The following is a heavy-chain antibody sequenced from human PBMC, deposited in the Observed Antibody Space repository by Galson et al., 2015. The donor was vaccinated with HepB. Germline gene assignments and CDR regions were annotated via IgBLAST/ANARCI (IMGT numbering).Heavy chain of an antibody. D-gene: IGHD2-21*02. CDR1: GGTFSSYA. V-gene: IGHV1-69*13. CDR3: ARVPRRGGDCLCFDL. CDR2: IIPIFGTA. Sequence: SVKVSCKASGGTFSSYAISWVRQAPGQGLEWMGGIIPIFGTANYAQKFQGRVTITADESTSTAYMELSSLRSEDTAVYYCARVPRRGGDCLCFDLWGRGTLVTVSS. J-gene: IGHJ2*01.